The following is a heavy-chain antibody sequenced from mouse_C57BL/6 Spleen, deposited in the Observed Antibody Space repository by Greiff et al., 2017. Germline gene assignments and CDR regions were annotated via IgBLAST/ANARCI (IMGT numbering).Heavy chain of an antibody. J-gene: IGHJ2*01. D-gene: IGHD2-4*01. CDR1: GFTFSDYY. Sequence: EVKLVESEGGLVQPGSSMKLSCTASGFTFSDYYMAWVRQVPEKGLEWVANINYDGSSTYYLDSLKSRFIISRDNAKNILYLQMSSLKSEDTATYYCARYDYHYFDYWGQGTTLTVSS. V-gene: IGHV5-16*01. CDR2: INYDGSST. CDR3: ARYDYHYFDY.